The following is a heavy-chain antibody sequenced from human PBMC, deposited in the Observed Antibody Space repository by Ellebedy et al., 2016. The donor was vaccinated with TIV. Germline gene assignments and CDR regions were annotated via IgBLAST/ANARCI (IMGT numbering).Heavy chain of an antibody. CDR1: GGSISSSSYY. Sequence: MPSETLSLTCTVSGGSISSSSYYWGWIRQPPGKGLEWIGSIYYSGSTYYNPSLKSRVTISVDTSKNQFSLKLSSVTAADTAVYYCARHREGSSWYSYYYYGMDVWGQGTTVTVSS. CDR2: IYYSGST. CDR3: ARHREGSSWYSYYYYGMDV. J-gene: IGHJ6*02. D-gene: IGHD6-13*01. V-gene: IGHV4-39*01.